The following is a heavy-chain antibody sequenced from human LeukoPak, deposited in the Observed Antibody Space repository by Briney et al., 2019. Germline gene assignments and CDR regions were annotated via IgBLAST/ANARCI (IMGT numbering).Heavy chain of an antibody. V-gene: IGHV3-33*06. D-gene: IGHD3-3*01. CDR3: AKEANYDFWSGYDP. J-gene: IGHJ5*02. CDR1: GFTFSSYG. CDR2: IWYDGCNK. Sequence: GGSLRLSCAASGFTFSSYGMHWVRQAPGKGLEGVAVIWYDGCNKYYADSVKGRFTISRDNSKNTLYLQMNSLRAEDTAVYYCAKEANYDFWSGYDPWGQGTLVTVSS.